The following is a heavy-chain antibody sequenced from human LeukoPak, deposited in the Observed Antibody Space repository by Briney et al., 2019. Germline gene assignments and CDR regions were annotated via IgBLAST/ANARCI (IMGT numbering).Heavy chain of an antibody. D-gene: IGHD1-26*01. CDR1: GGSISRGSYY. J-gene: IGHJ3*02. Sequence: PSETLSLTCTVSGGSISRGSYYWSWIRQPAGKGLEWIGRIYTSGSTNSNPSLKSRVTISVDTSMNQFSLKLSSVTAADTAVYYCAREPIVGATMYNDAFDIWGQGTMVTVSS. CDR2: IYTSGST. CDR3: AREPIVGATMYNDAFDI. V-gene: IGHV4-61*02.